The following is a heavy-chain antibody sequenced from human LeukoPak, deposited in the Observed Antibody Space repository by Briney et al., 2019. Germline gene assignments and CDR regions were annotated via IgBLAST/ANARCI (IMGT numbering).Heavy chain of an antibody. CDR1: GYTFSGYY. J-gene: IGHJ4*01. CDR2: IDPNSGGT. D-gene: IGHD5-18*01. V-gene: IGHV1-2*06. CDR3: ARDLGYGYGSVWHKYFDY. Sequence: GASVKGSCKASGYTFSGYYLHWVRQAPGQGLEWMGHIDPNSGGTKYAQKFQGRVTMTRDTSTTSAYMELSMLIFDDTAVYYCARDLGYGYGSVWHKYFDYWGHGTLVTVSS.